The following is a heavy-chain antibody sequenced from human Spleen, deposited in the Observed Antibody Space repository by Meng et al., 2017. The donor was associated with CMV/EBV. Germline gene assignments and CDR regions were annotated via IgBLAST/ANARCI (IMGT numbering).Heavy chain of an antibody. D-gene: IGHD6-6*01. CDR2: INWNGGGA. J-gene: IGHJ6*02. CDR3: AKEVEAALTYYYGMDV. CDR1: GFMFDDYG. V-gene: IGHV3-20*04. Sequence: GGSLRLSCAASGFMFDDYGMNWVRQAPGKGLEWDSGINWNGGGAAYADSVKGRFTISRDNAKNSLYLQMNSLRAEDTALYYCAKEVEAALTYYYGMDVWGQGTTVTVSS.